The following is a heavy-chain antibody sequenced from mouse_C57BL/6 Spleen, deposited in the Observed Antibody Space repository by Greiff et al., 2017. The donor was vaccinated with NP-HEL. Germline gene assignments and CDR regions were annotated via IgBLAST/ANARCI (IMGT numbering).Heavy chain of an antibody. CDR1: GFTFSDYG. Sequence: EVQLVESGGGLVKPGGSLKLSCAASGFTFSDYGMHWVRQAPEKGLEWVAYISSGSSTIYYADTVKGRFTISRDNAKNTLFLQMTSLRSEDTAMYYCARIDYYGSSLYYAMDYWGQGTSVTVSS. CDR3: ARIDYYGSSLYYAMDY. V-gene: IGHV5-17*01. CDR2: ISSGSSTI. J-gene: IGHJ4*01. D-gene: IGHD1-1*01.